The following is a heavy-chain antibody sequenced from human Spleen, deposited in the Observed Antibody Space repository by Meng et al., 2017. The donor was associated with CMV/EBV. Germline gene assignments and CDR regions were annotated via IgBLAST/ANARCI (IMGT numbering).Heavy chain of an antibody. V-gene: IGHV4-39*07. CDR3: ARLSVPSGYSSGWWRF. CDR2: VYYTGTT. D-gene: IGHD6-19*01. J-gene: IGHJ4*02. CDR1: GGSIISTTSY. Sequence: SETLSLTCTVSGGSIISTTSYWGRIRQSPGKGLEWIGTVYYTGTTYYNPSLKSRVSITVDTSKNQFSLKLKYVTAADTAVYYCARLSVPSGYSSGWWRFWGQGTPVTVSS.